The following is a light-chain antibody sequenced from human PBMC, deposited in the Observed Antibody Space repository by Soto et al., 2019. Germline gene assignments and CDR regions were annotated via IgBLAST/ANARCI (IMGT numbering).Light chain of an antibody. CDR1: SSDVGGYNY. J-gene: IGLJ1*01. CDR2: EVS. V-gene: IGLV2-14*01. CDR3: SSYTSSSLYV. Sequence: HSALTXPASVSGSPGQSITISCTGTSSDVGGYNYVSWYQQHPGKAPKLMIYEVSNRPSGVSNRFSGSKSGNTASLTISGLQAEDEADYYCSSYTSSSLYVFGTGTKVTVL.